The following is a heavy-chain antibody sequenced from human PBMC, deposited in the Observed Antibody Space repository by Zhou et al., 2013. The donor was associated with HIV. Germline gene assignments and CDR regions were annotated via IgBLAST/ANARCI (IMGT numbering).Heavy chain of an antibody. V-gene: IGHV1-18*01. Sequence: QVQLVQSGAEVKKPGSSVKVSCKASGYTFTSYGISWVRQAPGQGLEWMGWISVYNGNTNYGQKFQGRVTMTTETLMSTAYMELRSLRSDDTAVYYCARDRDGTSDNWFDPWGQEPVVTVSS. D-gene: IGHD1-1*01. CDR1: GYTFTSYG. CDR3: ARDRDGTSDNWFDP. J-gene: IGHJ5*02. CDR2: ISVYNGNT.